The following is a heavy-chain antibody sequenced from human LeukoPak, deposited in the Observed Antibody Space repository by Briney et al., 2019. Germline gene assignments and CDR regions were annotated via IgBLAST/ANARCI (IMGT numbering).Heavy chain of an antibody. CDR3: ASALAARRFLFDY. V-gene: IGHV3-23*01. D-gene: IGHD6-6*01. Sequence: PGGSLRLSCAASGFTFSSYAMSWVRQAPGKGLEWVSAISGSGGSTYYADSVKGRFTISRDNSKNTLYLQMNSLRAEDTAVYYCASALAARRFLFDYWGQGTLVTVSS. CDR1: GFTFSSYA. J-gene: IGHJ4*02. CDR2: ISGSGGST.